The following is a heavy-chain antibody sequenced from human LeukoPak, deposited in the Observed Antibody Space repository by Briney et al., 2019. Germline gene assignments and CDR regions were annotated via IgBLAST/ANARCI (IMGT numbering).Heavy chain of an antibody. Sequence: GGSLRLSCAASGFTFSSYAMHWVRQAPGKGLEWVAVISYDGSNKYYADSVKGRFTISRDNAKNSLYLQMNSLRAEDTAVYYCARVGAYYDILTGYYFDYWGQGTLVTVSS. J-gene: IGHJ4*02. D-gene: IGHD3-9*01. V-gene: IGHV3-30-3*01. CDR1: GFTFSSYA. CDR3: ARVGAYYDILTGYYFDY. CDR2: ISYDGSNK.